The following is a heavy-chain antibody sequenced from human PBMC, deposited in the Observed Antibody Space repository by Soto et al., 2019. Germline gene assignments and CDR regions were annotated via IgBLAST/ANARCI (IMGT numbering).Heavy chain of an antibody. J-gene: IGHJ4*02. V-gene: IGHV3-23*01. Sequence: EMQLLESGGGLVQPGGSLRLSCAASGFTVSNYAMNWVRRAPGKGLEWVSVIGDSGGKTYYTDSVKGRFTISRDSSNNTLYLQMNSLTVEDTAVYYCTRGGSVSSYSASEYWGQGTLVTVSS. CDR2: IGDSGGKT. CDR3: TRGGSVSSYSASEY. D-gene: IGHD2-2*01. CDR1: GFTVSNYA.